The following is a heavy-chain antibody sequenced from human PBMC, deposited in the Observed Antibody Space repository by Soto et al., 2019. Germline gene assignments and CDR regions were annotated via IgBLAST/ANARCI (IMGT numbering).Heavy chain of an antibody. V-gene: IGHV4-30-2*01. J-gene: IGHJ4*02. CDR2: IYHSGST. CDR3: ARGPLDPYYDILTGFDY. Sequence: QLQLQESGSGLVKPSQTLSLTCAVSGGSISSGGYSWSWIRQPPGKGLEWIGYIYHSGSTYYNPSLKSRVTTAVDRAKNQFSLKLSSVTAADTAVYYCARGPLDPYYDILTGFDYWGQGTLVTVSS. D-gene: IGHD3-9*01. CDR1: GGSISSGGYS.